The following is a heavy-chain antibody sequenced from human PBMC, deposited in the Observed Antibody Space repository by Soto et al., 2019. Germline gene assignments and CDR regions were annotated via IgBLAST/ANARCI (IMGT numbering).Heavy chain of an antibody. J-gene: IGHJ4*02. Sequence: QLQLQESGSRLVKPSQTLSLTCAVSGGSVSRAGYSWSWIRQSPGKGLEWIGYIYNSGSTFYNPSLKSRLTISVDRSKNQLSLRLNSVTVAATAVYSCASSRVVTTCFDYWGQGTLVTVSS. CDR1: GGSVSRAGYS. CDR2: IYNSGST. D-gene: IGHD2-21*02. CDR3: ASSRVVTTCFDY. V-gene: IGHV4-30-2*06.